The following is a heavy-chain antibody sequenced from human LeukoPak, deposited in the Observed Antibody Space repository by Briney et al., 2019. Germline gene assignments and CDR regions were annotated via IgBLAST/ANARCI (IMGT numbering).Heavy chain of an antibody. D-gene: IGHD6-13*01. CDR2: IIPIFGTA. CDR3: ARDPHASSSWRFDP. V-gene: IGHV1-69*05. CDR1: GGTFSSYA. Sequence: GASVKVSCKASGGTFSSYAISWVRQAPGQGLEWMGGIIPIFGTANYAQKFQGRVTITTDESTSTAYMELSSLRSEDTAVYYCARDPHASSSWRFDPWGQGTLVTVSS. J-gene: IGHJ5*02.